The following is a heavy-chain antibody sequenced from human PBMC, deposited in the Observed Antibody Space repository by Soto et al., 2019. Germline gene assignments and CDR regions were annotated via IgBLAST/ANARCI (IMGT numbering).Heavy chain of an antibody. CDR1: ASIFKGHG. J-gene: IGHJ4*02. D-gene: IGHD1-26*01. CDR2: IRYDGSDE. CDR3: ARDGVGATTFFGFLDY. V-gene: IGHV3-33*08. Sequence: QVQLVESGGGVVQPGGSLRLSCAASASIFKGHGMHWVRQAPGKGLEWVAIIRYDGSDEHYGDSVEGRFTISRDNSKNMLYLQMNSLRAEDTAVYYCARDGVGATTFFGFLDYWVQGTLVTVSS.